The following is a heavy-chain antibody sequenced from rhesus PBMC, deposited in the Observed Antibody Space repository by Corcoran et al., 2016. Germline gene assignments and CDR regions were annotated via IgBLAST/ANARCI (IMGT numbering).Heavy chain of an antibody. CDR2: IYGSGGST. CDR3: ARLIVGS. Sequence: QVQLQESGPAVVKPSETLSLTCAVSGGSISSSNWWSWIRQSPGKGLEWIGGIYGSGGSTEYNPSPKSRVTISIDTSKNQFSLKLSSVTAADTAVYYCARLIVGSWGQGVLVTVSS. CDR1: GGSISSSNW. V-gene: IGHV4-93*02. D-gene: IGHD2-15*01. J-gene: IGHJ4*01.